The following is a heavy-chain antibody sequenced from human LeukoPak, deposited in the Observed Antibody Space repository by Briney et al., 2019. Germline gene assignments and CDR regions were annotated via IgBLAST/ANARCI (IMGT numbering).Heavy chain of an antibody. CDR2: ISGSGGST. CDR1: GFTFRSFA. D-gene: IGHD5/OR15-5a*01. Sequence: PGGSLRLSCAASGFTFRSFAMNWVRQAPGKGLEWVSAISGSGGSTYHADSVKGRFTISRDNSKSTLFLQMNSLRGEDTALYYCANVYGCAGSGVAVLDYWGQGTLVTVSS. CDR3: ANVYGCAGSGVAVLDY. V-gene: IGHV3-23*01. J-gene: IGHJ4*02.